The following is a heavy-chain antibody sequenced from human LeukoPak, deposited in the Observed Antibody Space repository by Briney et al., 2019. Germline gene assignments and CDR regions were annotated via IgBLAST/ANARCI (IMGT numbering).Heavy chain of an antibody. CDR2: IKQDGSEK. D-gene: IGHD3-16*01. CDR1: GFTFSSYW. V-gene: IGHV3-7*01. CDR3: ARDSWVYDYVWGSIYYFDY. Sequence: GGSLRLSCAASGFTFSSYWMSWVRQAPGKGLEWVANIKQDGSEKYYVDSMKGRFTISRDNAKNSLYLQMNSLRAEDTAVYYRARDSWVYDYVWGSIYYFDYWGQGTLVTVSS. J-gene: IGHJ4*02.